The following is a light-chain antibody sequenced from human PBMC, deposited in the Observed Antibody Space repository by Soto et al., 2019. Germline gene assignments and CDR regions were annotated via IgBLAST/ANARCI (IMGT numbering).Light chain of an antibody. CDR2: EVT. CDR1: SDFGNYNL. Sequence: QSAVTQPASVSGSPGQSVTISCSGSDFGNYNLVSWYQPLPGRATKLLIFEVTMRPSGISDRFSGSKSASTASLTISGLQAEDEGDSYCASYAGSRTYVFGSGTKLTVL. V-gene: IGLV2-23*02. CDR3: ASYAGSRTYV. J-gene: IGLJ1*01.